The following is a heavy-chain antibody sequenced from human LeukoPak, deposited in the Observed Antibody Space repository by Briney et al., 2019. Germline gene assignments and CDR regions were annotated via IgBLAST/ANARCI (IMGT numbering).Heavy chain of an antibody. CDR3: ARLELRRNYYYSYYMDV. Sequence: ASVTVSCKASGYTFTGYYIHWVRQAPGQGLEWLGWINPNSGATRYVQTFQGRVILTTDTSIGTAYMELSSLTPDDTAVYYCARLELRRNYYYSYYMDVWSKGTTVTVFS. J-gene: IGHJ6*03. CDR1: GYTFTGYY. CDR2: INPNSGAT. V-gene: IGHV1-2*02. D-gene: IGHD1-26*01.